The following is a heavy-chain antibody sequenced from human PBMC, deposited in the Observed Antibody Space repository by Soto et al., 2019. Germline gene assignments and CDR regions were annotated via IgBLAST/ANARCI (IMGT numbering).Heavy chain of an antibody. CDR1: GYTFTSYG. V-gene: IGHV1-18*01. CDR2: ISAYNGNT. J-gene: IGHJ6*03. Sequence: ASVKVSFKASGYTFTSYGISWVRQAPGQGLEWMGWISAYNGNTNYAQKLQGRVTMTTDTSTSTAYMELRSLRSDDTAVYYCARDRGSVVVPAGYYYYMDVWGKRTTVTGSS. CDR3: ARDRGSVVVPAGYYYYMDV. D-gene: IGHD2-2*01.